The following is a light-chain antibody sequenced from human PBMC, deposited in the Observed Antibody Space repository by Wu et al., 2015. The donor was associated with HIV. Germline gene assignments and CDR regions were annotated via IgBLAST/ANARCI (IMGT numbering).Light chain of an antibody. J-gene: IGKJ5*01. CDR3: QQYAASPIT. CDR2: SSF. V-gene: IGKV3-20*01. CDR1: QTINNNN. Sequence: IVLTQSPGTLSLSPGEKATLSCRASQTINNNNLAWYQQKLGQAPRLLISSSFKRATGIPDRFRGSGSGTEFTLVISTVEPDDFAAYYCQQYAASPITFGQGTRL.